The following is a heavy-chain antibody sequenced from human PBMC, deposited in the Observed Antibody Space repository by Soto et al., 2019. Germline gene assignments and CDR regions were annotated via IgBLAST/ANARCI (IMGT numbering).Heavy chain of an antibody. CDR2: SYPGDSDT. CDR1: GYSFTSYL. D-gene: IGHD1-7*01. V-gene: IGHV5-51*01. Sequence: GESLKISCKGSGYSFTSYLIGWVRQMAGKGLDWVGLSYPGDSDTRYSPSFQGQVTISADKSISTAYLQWSSLKASDTAMYYCATWGLSGSTSEHYYGTVFCGQPSTVIGSS. J-gene: IGHJ6*02. CDR3: ATWGLSGSTSEHYYGTVF.